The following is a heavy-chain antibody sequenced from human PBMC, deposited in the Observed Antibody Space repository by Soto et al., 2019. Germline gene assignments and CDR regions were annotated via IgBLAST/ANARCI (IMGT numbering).Heavy chain of an antibody. CDR1: GFTFSSYG. V-gene: IGHV3-33*05. D-gene: IGHD1-26*01. Sequence: PGGSLRLSCAASGFTFSSYGMHWVRRAPGKGLEWAALISYDGSKEYYADSVRGQFTISRDNSKNTLYLQMNFLRVEDTAVYYCARDFTVGATYSGPYYYAMDVWGQGTTVTVSS. CDR2: ISYDGSKE. CDR3: ARDFTVGATYSGPYYYAMDV. J-gene: IGHJ6*02.